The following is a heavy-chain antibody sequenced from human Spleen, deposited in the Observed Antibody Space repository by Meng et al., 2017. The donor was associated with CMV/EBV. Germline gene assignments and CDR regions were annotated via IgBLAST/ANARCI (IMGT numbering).Heavy chain of an antibody. CDR2: IYSGGSST. D-gene: IGHD3-9*01. V-gene: IGHV3-23*03. CDR3: ARRAGNLLIGYYLDF. J-gene: IGHJ4*02. Sequence: GESLKISCAASGFTFSSYAMSWVRQAPGKGLEWVSVIYSGGSSTYYADSVKGRFTISRDNAKNSLYLQMNSLRAEDTAIYYCARRAGNLLIGYYLDFWGQGTLVTVSS. CDR1: GFTFSSYA.